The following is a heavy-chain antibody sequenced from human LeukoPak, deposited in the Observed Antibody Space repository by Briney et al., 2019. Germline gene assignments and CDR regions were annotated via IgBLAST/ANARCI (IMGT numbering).Heavy chain of an antibody. Sequence: PSETLSVTCTVSGDSISSSSYYWGWIRHPPGKGLACIGSINYSGTTSYNPSRAGPVPISVGPSKRQFFLKMSYVPAADTAVYYCARLDKDYGGTYFFDYWGQGTLVIVSS. CDR1: GDSISSSSYY. CDR2: INYSGTT. J-gene: IGHJ4*02. V-gene: IGHV4-39*01. CDR3: ARLDKDYGGTYFFDY. D-gene: IGHD4-23*01.